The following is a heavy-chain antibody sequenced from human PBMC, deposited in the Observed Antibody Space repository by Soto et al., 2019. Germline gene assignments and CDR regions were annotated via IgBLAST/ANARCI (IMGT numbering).Heavy chain of an antibody. D-gene: IGHD4-17*01. CDR1: GGSIRSGGYY. CDR2: IYYSGNT. CDR3: ARGGHDYGDSAGYYYYYYGMDV. Sequence: SETLSLTCTVSGGSIRSGGYYWSWVRQNPRRGLEWIGNIYYSGNTYYNPSLKSRLTISVDTSKNQFSLNLSSVTAADTAVYYCARGGHDYGDSAGYYYYYYGMDVWGQGTTVTVSS. V-gene: IGHV4-31*03. J-gene: IGHJ6*02.